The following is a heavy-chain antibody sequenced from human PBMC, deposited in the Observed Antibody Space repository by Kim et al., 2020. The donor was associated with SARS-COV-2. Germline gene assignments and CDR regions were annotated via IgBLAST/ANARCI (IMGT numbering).Heavy chain of an antibody. J-gene: IGHJ4*02. V-gene: IGHV3-33*01. Sequence: NECYADSVKRRFTISRNSSTITLSLQITSLPAEGTALYYCARVIASRRFDYWGQGTLVTVSS. D-gene: IGHD6-6*01. CDR2: NE. CDR3: ARVIASRRFDY.